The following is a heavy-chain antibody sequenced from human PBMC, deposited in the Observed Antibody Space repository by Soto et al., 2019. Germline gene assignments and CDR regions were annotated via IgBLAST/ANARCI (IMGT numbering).Heavy chain of an antibody. CDR3: ARDRPFYIAAAGDDY. V-gene: IGHV4-59*01. Sequence: PSETLSLTCTVSGGSISSYYWSWIRQPPGKGLEWIGYIYYSGSTNYNPSLKSRVTISVDTSKNQFSLKLSSVTAADTAVYYCARDRPFYIAAAGDDYWGQGTLVTVSS. D-gene: IGHD6-13*01. CDR1: GGSISSYY. CDR2: IYYSGST. J-gene: IGHJ4*02.